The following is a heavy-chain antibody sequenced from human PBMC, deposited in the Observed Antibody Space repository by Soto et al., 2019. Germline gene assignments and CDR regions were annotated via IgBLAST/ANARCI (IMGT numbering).Heavy chain of an antibody. J-gene: IGHJ6*03. CDR2: VYSSGST. CDR3: ARLKRITIYEVVSAEFYMDV. D-gene: IGHD3-3*01. CDR1: GGPLSDYY. Sequence: SETQSLTCSVSGGPLSDYYWSWIRQPPGKGLEWIGYVYSSGSTNYNSSLESRATISVDSSTNQFSLKLSSVTAADTAVYYCARLKRITIYEVVSAEFYMDVWGKGTTVTVSS. V-gene: IGHV4-59*08.